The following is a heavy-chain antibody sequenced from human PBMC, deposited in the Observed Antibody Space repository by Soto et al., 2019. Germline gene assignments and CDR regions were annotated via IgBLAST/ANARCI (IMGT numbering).Heavy chain of an antibody. CDR3: ARARTQPYYYGSGMPYYYYYMDV. CDR2: INSDGSST. J-gene: IGHJ6*03. Sequence: GGSLRLSCAASGFTFSSYWMHWVRQAPGKGLVWVSRINSDGSSTSYADSVKGRFTISRDNAKNTLYLQMNSLRAEDTAVYYCARARTQPYYYGSGMPYYYYYMDVWGKGTTVTVSS. CDR1: GFTFSSYW. V-gene: IGHV3-74*01. D-gene: IGHD3-10*01.